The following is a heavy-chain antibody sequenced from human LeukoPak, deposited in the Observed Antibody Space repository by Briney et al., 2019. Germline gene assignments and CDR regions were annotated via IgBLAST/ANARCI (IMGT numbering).Heavy chain of an antibody. V-gene: IGHV3-7*01. D-gene: IGHD2-15*01. J-gene: IGHJ4*02. CDR3: ARFGYVAAVDV. CDR2: INPAGSET. Sequence: GGSLRLSCAASGFSFSAYWMTWVRQAPGTGLEWVANINPAGSETYYVDSVKGRFSISRDNAKNLVYLQMNSLRAEDTAVDHCARFGYVAAVDVWGQGTPVTVSS. CDR1: GFSFSAYW.